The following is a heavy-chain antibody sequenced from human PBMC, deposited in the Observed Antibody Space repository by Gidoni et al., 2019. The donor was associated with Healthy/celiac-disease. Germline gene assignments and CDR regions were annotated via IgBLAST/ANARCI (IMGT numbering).Heavy chain of an antibody. CDR2: IDWDDDK. CDR3: ARIRQGSSGLGRYYFDY. Sequence: QVTLRESGPALVKPTQTLTLTCTFSGFSLSTSGLWLSWIRQPPGKALEWLARIDWDDDKYYSTSLKTRLTISKDTSKNQVVLTMTNMDPVDTATYYCARIRQGSSGLGRYYFDYWGQGTLVTVSS. J-gene: IGHJ4*02. CDR1: GFSLSTSGLW. D-gene: IGHD6-19*01. V-gene: IGHV2-70*15.